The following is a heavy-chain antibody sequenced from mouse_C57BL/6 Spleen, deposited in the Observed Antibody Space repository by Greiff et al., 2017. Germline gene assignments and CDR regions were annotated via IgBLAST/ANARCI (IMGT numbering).Heavy chain of an antibody. D-gene: IGHD1-1*01. CDR1: GYTFTDYN. CDR2: INPNNGGT. CDR3: ARVTIYYYGSGESFLDY. Sequence: EVQLQQSGPELVKPGASVKMSCKASGYTFTDYNMHWVKQSHGKSLEWIGYINPNNGGTSYNQKFKGKATLTVNKSSSTAYMELRILTSEASAVYDYARVTIYYYGSGESFLDYWGQGTTLTVSS. V-gene: IGHV1-22*01. J-gene: IGHJ2*01.